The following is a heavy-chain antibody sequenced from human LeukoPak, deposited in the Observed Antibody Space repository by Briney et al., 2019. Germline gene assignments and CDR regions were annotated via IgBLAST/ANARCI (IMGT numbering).Heavy chain of an antibody. V-gene: IGHV3-23*01. J-gene: IGHJ4*02. CDR3: ARDPYNTILYRLAH. Sequence: PGGPLRLSCAGSGFAFGTYAMSWLRHAPGMALEWVSSISADGQVTYYADSVEGRFTVSRDNSKSTLYLQLNSPRAEDTATYYCARDPYNTILYRLAHWGQGTLVTVSS. CDR1: GFAFGTYA. CDR2: ISADGQVT. D-gene: IGHD3-10*01.